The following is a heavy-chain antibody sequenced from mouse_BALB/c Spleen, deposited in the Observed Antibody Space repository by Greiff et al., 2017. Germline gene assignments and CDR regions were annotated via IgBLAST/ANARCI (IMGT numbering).Heavy chain of an antibody. CDR1: GFSLTSYG. CDR2: IWSGGST. Sequence: VKLVESGPGLVQPSQSLSITCTVSGFSLTSYGVHWVRQSPGKGLEWLGVIWSGGSTDYNAAFISRLSISKDNSKSQVFFKMNSLQANDTAIYYCARTYDYDVAWFAYWGQGTLVTVSA. J-gene: IGHJ3*01. V-gene: IGHV2-2*02. D-gene: IGHD2-4*01. CDR3: ARTYDYDVAWFAY.